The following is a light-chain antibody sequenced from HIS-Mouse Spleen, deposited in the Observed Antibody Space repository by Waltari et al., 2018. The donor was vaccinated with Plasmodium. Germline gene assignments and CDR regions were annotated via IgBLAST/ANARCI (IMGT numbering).Light chain of an antibody. Sequence: DIQMTQSPSSLSASVGDRVTITCQASQDISNYLNWYQQKPGKAPKLLIYDASNLETGVPSRFSGSGSGTDFTFTISSLQPEDIATYYCQQYDNLPPFSLRVTFGPGTKVDIK. J-gene: IGKJ3*01. CDR1: QDISNY. V-gene: IGKV1-33*01. CDR3: QQYDNLPPFSLRVT. CDR2: DAS.